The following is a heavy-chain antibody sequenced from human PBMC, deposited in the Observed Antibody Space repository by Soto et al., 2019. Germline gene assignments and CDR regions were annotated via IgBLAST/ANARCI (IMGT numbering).Heavy chain of an antibody. CDR1: GYTFTSYY. CDR2: INPSGGST. Sequence: QVQLVQSGAEVKKPGASVKVSCKASGYTFTSYYMHWVRQAPGQGLEWMGIINPSGGSTSYAQKLQGGVTMTRDMDTSTVYMGLRSLRSEDTAVYYCARGRYCSGGSCWSRWFDPWGQGTLVTVCS. V-gene: IGHV1-46*04. CDR3: ARGRYCSGGSCWSRWFDP. D-gene: IGHD2-15*01. J-gene: IGHJ5*02.